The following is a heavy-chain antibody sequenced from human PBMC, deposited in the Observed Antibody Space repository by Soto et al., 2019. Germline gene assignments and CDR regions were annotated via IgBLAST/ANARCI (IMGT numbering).Heavy chain of an antibody. CDR2: IYYSGTYSGTT. V-gene: IGHV4-39*01. D-gene: IGHD3-22*01. CDR1: GGSISSSSYY. J-gene: IGHJ4*02. Sequence: PSETLSLTCTVSGGSISSSSYYWGWIRQPPGKGLEWIGSIYYSGTYSGTTYYNPSLKSRVTISVDTSKNQFSLKLSSVTAADTAVYFCAGLATMIVSDSWGQGTLVTV. CDR3: AGLATMIVSDS.